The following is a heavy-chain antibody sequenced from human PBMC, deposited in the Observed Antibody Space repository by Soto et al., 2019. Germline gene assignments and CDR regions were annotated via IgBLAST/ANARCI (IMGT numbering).Heavy chain of an antibody. CDR3: ARESYGDGAFDI. Sequence: ASVKFSCKASGYTFTSYYMHWVRQAPGQVLECMVIINRSGGSTSYXXKFQGRVXXTRDASTSTVXMELSXLRSEETAVYYCARESYGDGAFDIWGQGTMVTVS. J-gene: IGHJ3*02. CDR2: INRSGGST. V-gene: IGHV1-46*03. D-gene: IGHD4-17*01. CDR1: GYTFTSYY.